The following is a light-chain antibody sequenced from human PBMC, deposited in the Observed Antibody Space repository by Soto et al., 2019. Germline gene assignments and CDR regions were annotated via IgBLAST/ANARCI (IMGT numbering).Light chain of an antibody. CDR3: SSYTGSSTSVV. CDR2: DVS. V-gene: IGLV2-14*01. CDR1: SSDVGGYNY. Sequence: QSALTQPASVSGSPGQSITISCTGTSSDVGGYNYVSWYQQHPGKAPKLMIYDVSNRPSGVSNRFSGSKSGNTASLTISGLQAEDEADYSCSSYTGSSTSVVFGGGTKLTVL. J-gene: IGLJ2*01.